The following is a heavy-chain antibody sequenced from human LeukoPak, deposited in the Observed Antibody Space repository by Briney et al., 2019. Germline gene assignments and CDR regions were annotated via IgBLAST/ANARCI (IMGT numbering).Heavy chain of an antibody. V-gene: IGHV3-7*03. Sequence: GGTLRLSYAASGFTFSSYGMSWVRQAPGKGLEWVANIKQDGSEKYYVDSVKGRFTISRDNAKNSLYLQMNSLRAEDTALYYCARVQACSSTSCYNPPYYYYYMDVWGKGTTVTVSS. J-gene: IGHJ6*03. CDR2: IKQDGSEK. CDR3: ARVQACSSTSCYNPPYYYYYMDV. CDR1: GFTFSSYG. D-gene: IGHD2-2*02.